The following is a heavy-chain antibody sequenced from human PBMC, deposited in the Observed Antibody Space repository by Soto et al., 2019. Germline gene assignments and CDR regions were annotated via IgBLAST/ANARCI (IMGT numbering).Heavy chain of an antibody. CDR2: IYHSGST. V-gene: IGHV4-30-2*01. J-gene: IGHJ4*02. CDR1: GCSISSGGYS. Sequence: SETLSLTCAVSGCSISSGGYSWSWIRQPPGKGLEWIGYIYHSGSTYYNPSLKSRVTISVDRSKNQFSLKLSSVTSADTAVYYCARGAPRYYYDSSGYSNFDYWGQGTLVTVSS. D-gene: IGHD3-22*01. CDR3: ARGAPRYYYDSSGYSNFDY.